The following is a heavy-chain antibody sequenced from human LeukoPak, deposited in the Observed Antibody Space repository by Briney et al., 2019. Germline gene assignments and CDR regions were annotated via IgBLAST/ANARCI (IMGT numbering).Heavy chain of an antibody. CDR3: ASVHSSSWDLNY. CDR1: GGTFSSYA. J-gene: IGHJ4*02. V-gene: IGHV5-51*01. CDR2: IYPGDSDT. D-gene: IGHD6-13*01. Sequence: ASVKVSCKASGGTFSSYAISWVRQMPGKGLEWMGIIYPGDSDTRYSPSFQGQVTISADKSISTAYLQWSSLKASDTAMYYCASVHSSSWDLNYWGQGTLVTVSS.